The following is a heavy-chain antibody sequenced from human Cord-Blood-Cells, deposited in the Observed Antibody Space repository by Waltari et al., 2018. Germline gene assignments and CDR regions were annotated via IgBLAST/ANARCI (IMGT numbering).Heavy chain of an antibody. V-gene: IGHV3-30*18. CDR2: ISYDGSNK. Sequence: QVQLVESGGGVVQPGGSLRLSCAAPGFTFSSYGLHWVRQAPGKGLEWVAVISYDGSNKYYADSVKGRFTISRDNSKNTLYLQMNSLRAEDTAVYYCAKDSDERGFDYWGQGTLVTVSS. CDR3: AKDSDERGFDY. CDR1: GFTFSSYG. J-gene: IGHJ4*02.